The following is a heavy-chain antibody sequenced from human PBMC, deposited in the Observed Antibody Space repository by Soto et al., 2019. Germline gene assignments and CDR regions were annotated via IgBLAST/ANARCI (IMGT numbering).Heavy chain of an antibody. V-gene: IGHV3-30*18. CDR2: ISYDGSNK. D-gene: IGHD5-12*01. CDR1: GFTFSSYG. CDR3: AKPPVEVEMATIYGMDV. J-gene: IGHJ6*02. Sequence: GGSLRLCCAASGFTFSSYGMHWVRQAPGKGLEWVAVISYDGSNKYYADSVKGRFTISRDNSKNTLYLQMNSLRAEDTAVYYCAKPPVEVEMATIYGMDVWGQGTTVTVSS.